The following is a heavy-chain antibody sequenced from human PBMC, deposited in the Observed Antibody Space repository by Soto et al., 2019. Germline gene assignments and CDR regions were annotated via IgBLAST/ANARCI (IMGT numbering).Heavy chain of an antibody. CDR2: INPNSGGT. D-gene: IGHD1-26*01. V-gene: IGHV1-2*04. Sequence: QVQLVQSGAEVKKPGASVKVSCKASGYTFTGYYMHWVRQAPGQGLEWMGWINPNSGGTNYAQKFQGWVTMTMDTSISTADMELSRLRSDDTAVYDCARAWSGYYEYGLDVLGQGTTVTGAS. CDR3: ARAWSGYYEYGLDV. J-gene: IGHJ6*02. CDR1: GYTFTGYY.